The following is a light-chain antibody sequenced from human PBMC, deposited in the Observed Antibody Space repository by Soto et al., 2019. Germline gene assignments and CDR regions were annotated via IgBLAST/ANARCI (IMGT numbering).Light chain of an antibody. CDR1: QSVLHSSNNKNR. V-gene: IGKV4-1*01. Sequence: DIVMTQTPDSLAVSLGERATINCKSSQSVLHSSNNKNRLVWYQQKPGQPPKLLIYWASTRESGVPDRFSGSGSGTDFTLTISSLQAEDVAVYYCQQYYNCPWTFGRGTKVEI. J-gene: IGKJ1*01. CDR2: WAS. CDR3: QQYYNCPWT.